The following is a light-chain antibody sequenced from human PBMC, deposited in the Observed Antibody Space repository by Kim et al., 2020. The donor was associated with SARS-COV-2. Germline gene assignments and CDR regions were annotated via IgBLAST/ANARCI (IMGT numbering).Light chain of an antibody. CDR1: TSDIGIYDF. Sequence: GQSLTISCAGATSDIGIYDFVSWYQQHPGRAPKLIIYDVSLRPSGISNRFSGSKSGTTASLTISGLQTEDEAEYYCSSFTDKSIWVFGGGTKVTVL. CDR3: SSFTDKSIWV. CDR2: DVS. V-gene: IGLV2-14*03. J-gene: IGLJ3*02.